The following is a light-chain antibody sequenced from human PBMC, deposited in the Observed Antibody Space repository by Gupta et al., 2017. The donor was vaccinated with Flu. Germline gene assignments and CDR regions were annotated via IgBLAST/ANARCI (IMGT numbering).Light chain of an antibody. J-gene: IGKJ4*01. CDR2: KAS. Sequence: GDRVTITCRASQSLSSWLAWYQQKPGKAPNLLIYKASNLESGVPSRFSGSGSGTEFALTISSLQPDDFATYYCQQYDSYSLTFGGGTKVEI. CDR3: QQYDSYSLT. CDR1: QSLSSW. V-gene: IGKV1-5*03.